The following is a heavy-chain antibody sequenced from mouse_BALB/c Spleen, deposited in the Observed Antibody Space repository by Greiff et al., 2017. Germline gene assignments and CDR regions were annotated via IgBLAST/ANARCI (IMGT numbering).Heavy chain of an antibody. CDR2: ISSGGGNT. J-gene: IGHJ2*01. Sequence: EVQGVESGGGLVKPGGSLKLSCAASGFTFSSYTMSWVRQTPEKRLEWVATISSGGGNTYYPDSVKGRFTISRDNAKNNLYLQMSSLRSEDTALYYCARYYYGSSYFDYWGQGTTLTVSS. CDR1: GFTFSSYT. D-gene: IGHD1-1*01. CDR3: ARYYYGSSYFDY. V-gene: IGHV5-9*03.